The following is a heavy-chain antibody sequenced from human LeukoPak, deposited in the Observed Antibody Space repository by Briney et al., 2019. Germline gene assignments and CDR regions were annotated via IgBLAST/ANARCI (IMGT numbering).Heavy chain of an antibody. CDR1: GVSITNNY. V-gene: IGHV4-39*01. D-gene: IGHD2-21*01. J-gene: IGHJ4*02. CDR2: IYFSGST. CDR3: ARVQYRAYFYGPLGYFDS. Sequence: SETLSLICNDSGVSITNNYWGWIRQPPGKGLEWIGIIYFSGSTYYNPSLKSRITISIDTSKNQFSLNLSSVTAADTAVYFCARVQYRAYFYGPLGYFDSWGQGTLVTVSS.